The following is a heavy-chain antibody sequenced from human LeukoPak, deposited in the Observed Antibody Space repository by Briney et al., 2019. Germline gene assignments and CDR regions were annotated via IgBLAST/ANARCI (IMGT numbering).Heavy chain of an antibody. V-gene: IGHV1-46*02. CDR3: ARGYNYGLDY. CDR1: GNTFNGYN. D-gene: IGHD5-18*01. Sequence: ASVKVSCKASGNTFNGYNMHWVRQAPGQGLEWMGKINPSGGSTTDAQRFQGRVTLTRDASTSTVYMELSSLRSEDTAVYYCARGYNYGLDYWGQGTLVTVSS. J-gene: IGHJ4*02. CDR2: INPSGGST.